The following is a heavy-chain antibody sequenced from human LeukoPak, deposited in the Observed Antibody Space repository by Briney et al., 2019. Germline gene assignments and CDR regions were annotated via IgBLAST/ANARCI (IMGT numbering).Heavy chain of an antibody. D-gene: IGHD6-19*01. CDR3: ARGLGGSGRPFDY. CDR2: INHSGST. V-gene: IGHV4-34*01. Sequence: SETLSLTCAVYGGSFSGYHWSWIRQPPGKGLEWNGEINHSGSTNYNPSLKSRVPISVETSTNQFSLNLSSVTAADTAVSDCARGLGGSGRPFDYWGQGTLVTVSS. J-gene: IGHJ4*02. CDR1: GGSFSGYH.